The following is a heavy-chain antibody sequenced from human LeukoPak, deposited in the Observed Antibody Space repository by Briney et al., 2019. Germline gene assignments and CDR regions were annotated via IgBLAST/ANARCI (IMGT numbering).Heavy chain of an antibody. J-gene: IGHJ5*02. CDR3: ARDQGMLAMWGWFDP. V-gene: IGHV1-69*15. Sequence: ASVKVSCKASGGTFSNYAITWVRQAPGQGLQWVGRVVPIFGTTSYAQNFQGRATVSADESTNTAYMELNNLQSEDTAVYYCARDQGMLAMWGWFDPWGQGTLVTVSS. D-gene: IGHD2-2*01. CDR1: GGTFSNYA. CDR2: VVPIFGTT.